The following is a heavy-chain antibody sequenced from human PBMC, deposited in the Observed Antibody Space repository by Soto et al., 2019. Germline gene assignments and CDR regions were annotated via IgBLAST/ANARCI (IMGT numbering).Heavy chain of an antibody. CDR1: GFTFSSYA. V-gene: IGHV3-64*01. D-gene: IGHD3-10*01. J-gene: IGHJ4*02. Sequence: GGSLRLSCAASGFTFSSYAMHWVRQAPGKGLEYVSAISSNGGSTYYANSVKGRFTISRDNSKNTLYLQMGSLRAEDMAVYYCARGLYGSGSYMLDYWGQGTLVTVSS. CDR2: ISSNGGST. CDR3: ARGLYGSGSYMLDY.